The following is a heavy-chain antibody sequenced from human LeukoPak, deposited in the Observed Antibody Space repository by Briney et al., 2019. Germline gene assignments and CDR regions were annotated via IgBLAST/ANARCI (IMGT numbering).Heavy chain of an antibody. V-gene: IGHV1-2*02. Sequence: ASVKVSCKASGYTFTGYYMHWVRQAPGQGLEWMGWINPNSSGTNYAQKFQGRVTMTRDTSISTAYMELSRLRSDDTAVYYCARDRPDCSSTSCYNYYMDVWGKGTTVTVSS. CDR2: INPNSSGT. J-gene: IGHJ6*03. CDR1: GYTFTGYY. D-gene: IGHD2-2*02. CDR3: ARDRPDCSSTSCYNYYMDV.